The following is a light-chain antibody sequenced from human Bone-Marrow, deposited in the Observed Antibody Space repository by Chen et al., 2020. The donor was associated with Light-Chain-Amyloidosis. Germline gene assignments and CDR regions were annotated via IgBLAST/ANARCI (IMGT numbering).Light chain of an antibody. CDR1: KSNIGTDND. CDR2: NDN. J-gene: IGLJ2*01. V-gene: IGLV1-40*01. Sequence: QSVLTQPPSVSGAPGERVTISCTGSKSNIGTDNDVHWYQVLPGTAPKVVIYNDNKRPSGVPDRFSGARSSTSASLAMTGLQAGDEADYYCQSYDDSLSGVVFGGGTKLTVL. CDR3: QSYDDSLSGVV.